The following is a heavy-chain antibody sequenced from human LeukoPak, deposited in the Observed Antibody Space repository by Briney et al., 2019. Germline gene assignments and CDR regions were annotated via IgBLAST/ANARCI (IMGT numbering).Heavy chain of an antibody. Sequence: SETLSLTCTVSGGSISSSSYYWGWIRQPPGKGLQWIGSIYHSGSTYYNPSLKSRVTISVDTSKNQFSLKLSSVTAADTAVYYCARRAWIQLWSGSYYFDYWGQGTLVTVSS. V-gene: IGHV4-39*07. CDR1: GGSISSSSYY. D-gene: IGHD5-18*01. CDR3: ARRAWIQLWSGSYYFDY. CDR2: IYHSGST. J-gene: IGHJ4*02.